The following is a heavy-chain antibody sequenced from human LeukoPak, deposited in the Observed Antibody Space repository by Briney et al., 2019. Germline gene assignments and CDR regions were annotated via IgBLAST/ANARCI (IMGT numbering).Heavy chain of an antibody. CDR1: GFTFSSYE. CDR3: ARVVRWPNIVVVPAAMRGAFDI. D-gene: IGHD2-2*01. Sequence: GGSLRLSCAASGFTFSSYEMNWVRQAPGKGLEWVSYISSSGSTIYYADSVKGRFTISRDNAKNSLYLQMNSLRAEDTAVYYCARVVRWPNIVVVPAAMRGAFDIWGQGTMVTVSS. CDR2: ISSSGSTI. V-gene: IGHV3-48*03. J-gene: IGHJ3*02.